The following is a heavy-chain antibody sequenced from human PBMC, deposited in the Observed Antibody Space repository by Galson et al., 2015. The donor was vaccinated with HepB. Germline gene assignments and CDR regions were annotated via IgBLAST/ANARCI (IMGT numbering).Heavy chain of an antibody. CDR2: ISYDGSNK. Sequence: SLRLSCAASGFTFSSYGMHWVRQAPGKGLEWVAVISYDGSNKYYADSVKGRFTISRDNSKNTLYLQMNSLRAEDTAVYYCAKGGYQPLLFDYWGQGTLVTVSS. CDR3: AKGGYQPLLFDY. CDR1: GFTFSSYG. V-gene: IGHV3-30*18. D-gene: IGHD2-2*01. J-gene: IGHJ4*02.